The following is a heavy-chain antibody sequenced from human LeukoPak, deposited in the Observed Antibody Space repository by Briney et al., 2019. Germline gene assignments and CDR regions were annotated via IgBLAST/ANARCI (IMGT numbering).Heavy chain of an antibody. D-gene: IGHD6-19*01. CDR2: INHSGST. Sequence: TSETLSLTCAVYGGSFSGYYWSWIRQPPGKGLEWIGEINHSGSTNYNPSLKSRVTISVDTSKNQFSLKLSSVTAADTAVYYCARSRAKHNSSGWYYWGQGTLVTVSS. CDR3: ARSRAKHNSSGWYY. V-gene: IGHV4-34*01. CDR1: GGSFSGYY. J-gene: IGHJ4*02.